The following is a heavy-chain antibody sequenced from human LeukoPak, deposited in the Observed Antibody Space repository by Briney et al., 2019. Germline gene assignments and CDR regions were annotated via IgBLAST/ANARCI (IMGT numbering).Heavy chain of an antibody. V-gene: IGHV1-2*02. CDR2: INPNSGDT. J-gene: IGHJ3*01. CDR1: GYTFTDYY. Sequence: ASVKVSCKASGYTFTDYYMNWVRQAPGQGLEWMGWINPNSGDTNSTQNLQGRITMYRDTSISTAYMELSRLRSDDTAVYYCAVWVSANVALDVWGQGTMVTVSS. CDR3: AVWVSANVALDV. D-gene: IGHD1-26*01.